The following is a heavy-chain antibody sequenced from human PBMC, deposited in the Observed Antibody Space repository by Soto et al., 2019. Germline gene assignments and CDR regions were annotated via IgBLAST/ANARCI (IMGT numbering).Heavy chain of an antibody. CDR2: IFPGDSDT. CDR1: GYSFTSYW. V-gene: IGHV5-51*01. J-gene: IGHJ6*02. CDR3: ARSSQPWQWLGTYYYYGMDV. D-gene: IGHD6-19*01. Sequence: PGESLKISCKGSGYSFTSYWIGWVRQMPGKGLEWMGIIFPGDSDTRYSPSFQGQVTISADKSISTAYLQWSSLKASDTAMYYCARSSQPWQWLGTYYYYGMDVWGQGTTVTVSS.